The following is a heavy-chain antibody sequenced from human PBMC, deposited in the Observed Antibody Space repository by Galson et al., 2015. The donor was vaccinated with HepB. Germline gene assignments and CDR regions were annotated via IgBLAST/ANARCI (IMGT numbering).Heavy chain of an antibody. V-gene: IGHV3-30-3*01. Sequence: SLRLSCAASGFTFSSYAMHWVRQAPGKGLEWVALISYDGSNKYYADSVKGRFTISRDNSKNTLYLQMNSLRGDDTSVYYCASGADRISWYQGRLDYWGQGTLVTVSS. CDR1: GFTFSSYA. D-gene: IGHD6-13*01. J-gene: IGHJ4*02. CDR3: ASGADRISWYQGRLDY. CDR2: ISYDGSNK.